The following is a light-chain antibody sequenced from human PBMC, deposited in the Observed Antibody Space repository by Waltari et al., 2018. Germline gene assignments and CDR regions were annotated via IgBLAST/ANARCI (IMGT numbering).Light chain of an antibody. Sequence: DIQMTQSPSTLSASVGDRVNITCRASRSISKWLAWYQQKPGKAPKLLIYKATYLQSGVPSRFSGIGSGTEFPLTISSLQPDDFATYYCQQYDNFPLTFGGGTKVEIK. CDR3: QQYDNFPLT. J-gene: IGKJ4*01. CDR2: KAT. CDR1: RSISKW. V-gene: IGKV1-5*03.